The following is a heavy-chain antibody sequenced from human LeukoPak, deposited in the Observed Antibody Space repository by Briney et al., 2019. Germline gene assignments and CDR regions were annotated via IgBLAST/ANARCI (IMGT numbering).Heavy chain of an antibody. CDR2: MYTGGGT. Sequence: GGSLRLSCGGLTFTVSDTFMSWVRQAPGKGLDWVSTMYTGGGTDYADSVKGRFTISRDNAKNSLYLQMNSLRAEDTAVYYCARGGDPDYWGQGTLVTVSS. CDR1: TFTVSDTF. D-gene: IGHD2-21*02. J-gene: IGHJ4*02. V-gene: IGHV3-66*01. CDR3: ARGGDPDY.